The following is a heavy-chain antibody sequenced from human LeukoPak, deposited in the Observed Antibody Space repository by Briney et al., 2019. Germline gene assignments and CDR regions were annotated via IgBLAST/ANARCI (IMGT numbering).Heavy chain of an antibody. CDR1: GGSISSYY. V-gene: IGHV4-4*02. Sequence: PSETLSLTCAVSGGSISSYYWSWVRQPPGKGLEWIGEIYHSGSTNYNPSLKSRVTISVDKSKNQFSLKLSSVTAADTAVYYCARERVNSSGWSQVDYWGQGTLVTVSS. J-gene: IGHJ4*02. CDR2: IYHSGST. CDR3: ARERVNSSGWSQVDY. D-gene: IGHD6-19*01.